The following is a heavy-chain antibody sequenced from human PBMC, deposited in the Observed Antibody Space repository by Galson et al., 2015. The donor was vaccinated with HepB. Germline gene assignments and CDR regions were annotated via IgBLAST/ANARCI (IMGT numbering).Heavy chain of an antibody. Sequence: SVTVSCKASGGTFSSYAISWVRQAPGQGLEWMGWINPNSGGTNYAQKFQGRVTMTRDTSISTAYMELSRLRSDDTAVYYCARELETTVLRWFDPWGQGTLVTVSS. CDR2: INPNSGGT. D-gene: IGHD4-17*01. J-gene: IGHJ5*02. CDR1: GGTFSSYA. V-gene: IGHV1-2*02. CDR3: ARELETTVLRWFDP.